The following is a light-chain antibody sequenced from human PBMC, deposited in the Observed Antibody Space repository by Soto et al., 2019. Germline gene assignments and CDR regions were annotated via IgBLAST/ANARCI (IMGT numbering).Light chain of an antibody. J-gene: IGKJ1*01. CDR3: KQYNNWPRA. CDR1: QTISSN. Sequence: EILMTQSPATLSVSPGERVTLSCRASQTISSNLAWYQQKPGQAPRLLIYGSSIRATGISARFSGSGSGTEFTLTISSLQSEDLAVYYCKQYNNWPRAFGQGTKV. CDR2: GSS. V-gene: IGKV3-15*01.